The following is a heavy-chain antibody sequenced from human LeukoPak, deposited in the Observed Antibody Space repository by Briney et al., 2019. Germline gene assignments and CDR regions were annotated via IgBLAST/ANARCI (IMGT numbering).Heavy chain of an antibody. CDR1: GFTFSSYS. Sequence: GSLRLSCAASGFTFSSYSMNWVRQAPGKGLEWVSYISSSSSTIYYADSVKGRFTISRDNAKNSLYLQMNSLRAEDTAVYYCARVGVYSGGCDYLYFDYWGQGTLVTVSS. J-gene: IGHJ4*02. CDR2: ISSSSSTI. CDR3: ARVGVYSGGCDYLYFDY. D-gene: IGHD2-15*01. V-gene: IGHV3-48*01.